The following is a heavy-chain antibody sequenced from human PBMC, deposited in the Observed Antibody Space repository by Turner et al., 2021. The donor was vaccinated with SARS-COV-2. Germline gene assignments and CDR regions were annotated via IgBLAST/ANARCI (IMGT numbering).Heavy chain of an antibody. Sequence: EVHLVESRGVLVQPGASLRLSFASSWFTVSRNYMSWLRQPPGKGLEWVSVIYSGGSTYSSDSVKGRFTISRHNSKNTLYLQMNSLRAEDTAVYHCARDLVAYGMDVWGQGTTVTVSS. CDR1: WFTVSRNY. CDR2: IYSGGST. D-gene: IGHD2-15*01. J-gene: IGHJ6*02. V-gene: IGHV3-53*04. CDR3: ARDLVAYGMDV.